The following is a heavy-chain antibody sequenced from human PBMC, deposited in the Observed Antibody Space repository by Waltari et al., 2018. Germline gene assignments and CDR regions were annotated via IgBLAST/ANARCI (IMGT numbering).Heavy chain of an antibody. J-gene: IGHJ3*02. D-gene: IGHD3-3*02. V-gene: IGHV1-69-2*01. CDR1: DYTLSNYY. CDR3: ATALGDSISASRPFEI. CDR2: VDPEDGQT. Sequence: EVRLLQSGAEVKKPGPTLKISCRLSDYTLSNYYIHWIHQAPGKGLQWMGLVDPEDGQTIYAEALQGRISMTADSSTETVYMELTSLTSDDSAVYYCATALGDSISASRPFEIWGQGTVITVSS.